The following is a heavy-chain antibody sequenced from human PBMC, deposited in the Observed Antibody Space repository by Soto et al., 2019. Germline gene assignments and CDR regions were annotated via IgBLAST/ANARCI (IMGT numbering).Heavy chain of an antibody. CDR3: ARWGPNGVVVAGQSDPI. J-gene: IGHJ3*02. CDR2: INHSGST. V-gene: IGHV4-34*01. CDR1: GGSFSTYY. D-gene: IGHD2-15*01. Sequence: PSETLSLTCAVYGGSFSTYYWSWIRQPPGKGLEWIGEINHSGSTNYNPSLESRVSISVDTPKNQFSLRLTAVTAADTAVYYCARWGPNGVVVAGQSDPIWGQGTMVTVS.